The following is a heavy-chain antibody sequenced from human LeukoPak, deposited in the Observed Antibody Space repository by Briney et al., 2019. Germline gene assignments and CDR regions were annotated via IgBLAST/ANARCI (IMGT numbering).Heavy chain of an antibody. Sequence: SGTLSLTCTVSGASVSRNWWSWVRQPPGKGLEWIGEIHHSGGTNYNPSLKSRVTMSLDNSNNHFSLKLSSVTAADTAVYYCAKDWDSSSWSFDYWGQGTLVTVSS. CDR3: AKDWDSSSWSFDY. V-gene: IGHV4-4*02. J-gene: IGHJ4*02. CDR1: GASVSRNW. CDR2: IHHSGGT. D-gene: IGHD6-13*01.